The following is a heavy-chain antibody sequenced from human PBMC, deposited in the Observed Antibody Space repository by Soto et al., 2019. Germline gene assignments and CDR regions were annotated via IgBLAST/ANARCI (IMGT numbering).Heavy chain of an antibody. V-gene: IGHV1-2*04. CDR1: GGTFGTYT. J-gene: IGHJ6*02. CDR2: INPNSGGT. Sequence: ASVKVSCKASGGTFGTYTISCVRQAPGQGLEWMGWINPNSGGTNYAQKFQGWVTMTRDTSISTAYMELSRLRSDDTAVYYCARDTDGSSMDVWGQGTTVTVSS. CDR3: ARDTDGSSMDV. D-gene: IGHD4-17*01.